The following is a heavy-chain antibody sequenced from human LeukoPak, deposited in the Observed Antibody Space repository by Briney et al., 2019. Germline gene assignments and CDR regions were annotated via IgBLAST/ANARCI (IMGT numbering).Heavy chain of an antibody. D-gene: IGHD2-2*02. CDR3: ARDGAPYCGSAPCYTRDWYFDL. CDR2: ISGSGGST. Sequence: GGSLRLSCAASGFTFSSYAMSWVRQAPGKGLEWVSAISGSGGSTYYADSVKGRFTISRDNSKNTLYLQMNSLRAEDTAFYYCARDGAPYCGSAPCYTRDWYFDLWGRGTLVTVSS. J-gene: IGHJ2*01. CDR1: GFTFSSYA. V-gene: IGHV3-23*01.